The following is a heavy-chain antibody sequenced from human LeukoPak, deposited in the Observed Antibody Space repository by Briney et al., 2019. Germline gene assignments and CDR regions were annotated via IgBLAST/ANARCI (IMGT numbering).Heavy chain of an antibody. CDR3: ARVAMDYYDSSGYYDAFDI. D-gene: IGHD3-22*01. CDR1: GFTFSSYG. J-gene: IGHJ3*02. Sequence: GGSLRLSCAASGFTFSSYGMHWVRQAPGKGLEWVSYISSSGSTIYYADSVKGRFTISRDNAKNSLYLQMNSLRAEDTAVYYCARVAMDYYDSSGYYDAFDIWGQGTMVTVSS. V-gene: IGHV3-48*04. CDR2: ISSSGSTI.